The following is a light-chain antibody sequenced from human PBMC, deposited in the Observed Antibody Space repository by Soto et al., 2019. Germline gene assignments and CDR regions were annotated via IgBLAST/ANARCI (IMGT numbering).Light chain of an antibody. V-gene: IGLV2-14*01. CDR2: EVS. CDR3: SSYAGRNNVI. Sequence: QSVLTQPASVSGSPGQSITFSCTGTSSDVGRYNYVSWYQQHPGKAPKLLIYEVSNRPSGVSDRFSGSKSGNTASLTISGLQAEDEADYYCSSYAGRNNVIFGGGTKVTVL. J-gene: IGLJ2*01. CDR1: SSDVGRYNY.